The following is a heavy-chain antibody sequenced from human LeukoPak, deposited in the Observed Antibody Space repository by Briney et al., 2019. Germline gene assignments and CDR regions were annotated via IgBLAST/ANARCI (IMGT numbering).Heavy chain of an antibody. D-gene: IGHD6-19*01. Sequence: SETLSLTCTVSGGSISSYYWSWIRQPPGKGLEWIGYIYYSGSTNYNPSLKSRVTISVDTSKNQFSLKLSSVTAADTAVYYCARGPSVADSPPFDYWGQGTLVTVSS. V-gene: IGHV4-59*01. CDR1: GGSISSYY. CDR3: ARGPSVADSPPFDY. J-gene: IGHJ4*02. CDR2: IYYSGST.